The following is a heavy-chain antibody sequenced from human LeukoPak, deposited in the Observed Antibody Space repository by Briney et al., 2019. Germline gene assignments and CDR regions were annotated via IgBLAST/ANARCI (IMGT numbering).Heavy chain of an antibody. J-gene: IGHJ4*02. CDR1: GFTFSSYA. D-gene: IGHD2-21*02. CDR2: ISSNGGST. V-gene: IGHV3-64D*06. CDR3: VKGVVVVTARAFDY. Sequence: GGSLRLSCSASGFTFSSYAMHWVRQAPGKGLEYVSAISSNGGSTYYADSVKGRFTISRDNSKNTLYLQMSSLRAEDTAVYYCVKGVVVVTARAFDYWGQGTLVTVSS.